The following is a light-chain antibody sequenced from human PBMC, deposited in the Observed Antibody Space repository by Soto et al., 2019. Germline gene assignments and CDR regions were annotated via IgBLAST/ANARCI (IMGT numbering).Light chain of an antibody. CDR2: KAS. J-gene: IGKJ1*01. Sequence: IQMTQAPSSVSASGGGRVTITWRASQTISSWLAWYQQKPGKAPKLLIYKASTLKSGVPSRFSGSGSGTAFTLTISSLQPDDFATYYCQQYNSYQWTFGQGTKVDIK. CDR3: QQYNSYQWT. V-gene: IGKV1-5*03. CDR1: QTISSW.